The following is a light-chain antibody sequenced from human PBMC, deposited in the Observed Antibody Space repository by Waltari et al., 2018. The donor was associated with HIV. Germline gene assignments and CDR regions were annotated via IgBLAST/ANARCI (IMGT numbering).Light chain of an antibody. J-gene: IGLJ3*02. V-gene: IGLV1-47*01. CDR1: SPTFQGNY. CDR2: KNS. CDR3: AAWDDSLSGWV. Sequence: QSVLTLLPSTFTTAGTAATIPCPGGSPTFQGNYVSRYQQLPGPAPKLLIYKNSQRPAGVRDRFSGSKSSTSASLAIKDLRAEEEAEYRCAAWDDSLSGWVFGGGTNLTVL.